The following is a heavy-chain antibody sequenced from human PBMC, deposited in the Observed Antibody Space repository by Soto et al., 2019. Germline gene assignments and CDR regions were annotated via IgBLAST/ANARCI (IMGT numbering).Heavy chain of an antibody. CDR2: INHSGST. V-gene: IGHV4-34*01. CDR1: GGSFSGYY. D-gene: IGHD6-19*01. Sequence: KPSETLSLTCAVYGGSFSGYYWSRIRQPPGKGLEWIGEINHSGSTNYNPSLKSRVTMSVDTSTNQFSLKLSSVTAADTAVYYCARDEQQWRGFDYWGQGTLVTVSS. J-gene: IGHJ4*02. CDR3: ARDEQQWRGFDY.